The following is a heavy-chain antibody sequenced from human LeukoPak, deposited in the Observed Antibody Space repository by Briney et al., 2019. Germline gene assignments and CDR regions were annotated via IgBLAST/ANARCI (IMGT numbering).Heavy chain of an antibody. CDR2: IYTSGST. J-gene: IGHJ6*03. D-gene: IGHD6-6*01. CDR3: ARVVEYSSSDYYYYYMDA. Sequence: SETLSLTCTVSGGSISSYYSSWIRQPAGKGLEWIGRIYTSGSTNYNPSLKSRVTISVDTSKNQFSLKLSSVTAADTAVYYCARVVEYSSSDYYYYYMDAWGKGTTVTVSS. CDR1: GGSISSYY. V-gene: IGHV4-4*07.